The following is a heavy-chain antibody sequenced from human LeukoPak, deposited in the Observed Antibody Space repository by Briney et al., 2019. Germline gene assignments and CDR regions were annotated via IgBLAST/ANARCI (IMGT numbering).Heavy chain of an antibody. Sequence: GGSLRLSCAASGFTFSSYSMNWVRQAPGKGLEWVSYISSSSSTIYYADSVRGRFTISRDNAKNSLYLQMNSLRAEDTAVYYCARAITMIVVAPGYWGQGTPVTVSS. CDR3: ARAITMIVVAPGY. D-gene: IGHD3-22*01. J-gene: IGHJ4*02. CDR2: ISSSSSTI. V-gene: IGHV3-48*01. CDR1: GFTFSSYS.